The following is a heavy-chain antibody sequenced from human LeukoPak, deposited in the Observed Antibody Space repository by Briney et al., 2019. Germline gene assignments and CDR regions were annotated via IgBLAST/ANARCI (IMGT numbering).Heavy chain of an antibody. CDR3: ARDSSRWYFDL. CDR2: IYYSGST. D-gene: IGHD6-13*01. J-gene: IGHJ2*01. Sequence: SETLSLTCTVSGGSISSSSYYWGWIRQSPGKGLEWIGSIYYSGSTYYNPSLKSRVTISVDTSKNQFSLKLSSVTAADTAVYYCARDSSRWYFDLWGRGTLVTVSS. V-gene: IGHV4-39*07. CDR1: GGSISSSSYY.